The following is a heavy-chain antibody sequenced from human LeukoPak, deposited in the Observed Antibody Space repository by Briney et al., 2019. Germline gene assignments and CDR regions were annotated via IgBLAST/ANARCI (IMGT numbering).Heavy chain of an antibody. D-gene: IGHD3-3*01. CDR2: ISYDGSNK. CDR1: GFIFSSYG. CDR3: AKDSKGPYDFWSGYSRMDV. Sequence: PGGSQRLSCAACGFIFSSYGMHWLRQAPGKGLEWVAVISYDGSNKYYADSVKGRFTISRDNSKNTLYLQMNSLRAEDTAVYYCAKDSKGPYDFWSGYSRMDVWGQGTTVTVSS. J-gene: IGHJ6*02. V-gene: IGHV3-30*18.